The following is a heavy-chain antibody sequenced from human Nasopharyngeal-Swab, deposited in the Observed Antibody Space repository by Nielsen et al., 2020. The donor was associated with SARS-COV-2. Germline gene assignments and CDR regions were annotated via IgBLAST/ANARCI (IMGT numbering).Heavy chain of an antibody. CDR3: AGHGSSGWFYYFDY. D-gene: IGHD6-19*01. CDR1: GGSISSYY. J-gene: IGHJ4*02. Sequence: SETLSLTCTVSGGSISSYYWSWIRQPPGKGLEWIGSIYYSGSTYYNPSLKSRVTISVDTSKNQFSLKLSSVTAADTAVYYCAGHGSSGWFYYFDYWGQGTLVTVSS. CDR2: IYYSGST. V-gene: IGHV4-59*05.